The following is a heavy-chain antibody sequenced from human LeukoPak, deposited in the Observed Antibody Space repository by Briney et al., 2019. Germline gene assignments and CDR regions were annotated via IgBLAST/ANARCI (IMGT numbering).Heavy chain of an antibody. CDR1: GFTFSSYA. Sequence: QPGGSLRLSCAASGFTFSSYAMSWVRQAPGKGLEWVSAISGSGGATYYADSVKGRFTISRDNSKNTLFLHMNSLRVEDTAVYYCAKAPAAATKYYYGMDVWGQGTTVTVSS. J-gene: IGHJ6*02. V-gene: IGHV3-23*01. CDR3: AKAPAAATKYYYGMDV. D-gene: IGHD6-13*01. CDR2: ISGSGGAT.